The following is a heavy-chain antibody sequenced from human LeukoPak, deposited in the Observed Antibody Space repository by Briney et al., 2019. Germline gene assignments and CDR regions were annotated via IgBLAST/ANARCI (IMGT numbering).Heavy chain of an antibody. CDR2: ISGSGGST. CDR1: GFTFSSYA. CDR3: ARSFSFYYYGMDV. V-gene: IGHV3-23*01. J-gene: IGHJ6*02. D-gene: IGHD3-3*02. Sequence: GGSLRLSCAASGFTFSSYAMSWVRQAPGKGLEWVSAISGSGGSTYYADSVKGRFTISRDNSKNTLYLQMNSLRAEDTAVYYCARSFSFYYYGMDVWGQGTTVTVSS.